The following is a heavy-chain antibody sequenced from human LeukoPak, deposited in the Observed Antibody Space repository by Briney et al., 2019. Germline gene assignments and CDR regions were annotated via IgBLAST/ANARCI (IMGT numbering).Heavy chain of an antibody. Sequence: GGSLRLSCAASGFTFSSYWMSWVRQAPGKGLEWVANIKQDGSEKYYVDSVKGRFTISRDNAKNSLYLQMNSLRAEDTAVYYCARDPREPAVSYYMDVWGKGTTVTVSS. CDR2: IKQDGSEK. CDR3: ARDPREPAVSYYMDV. CDR1: GFTFSSYW. V-gene: IGHV3-7*01. J-gene: IGHJ6*03. D-gene: IGHD2-2*01.